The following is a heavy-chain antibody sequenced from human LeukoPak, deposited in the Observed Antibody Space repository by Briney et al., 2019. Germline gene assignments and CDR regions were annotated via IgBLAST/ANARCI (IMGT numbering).Heavy chain of an antibody. CDR3: ARDLSGSYPSGAFDI. CDR2: ISYDGSNK. Sequence: GRSLRLSCAASGFTFSSYAMHWVRQAPGKGLEWVAVISYDGSNKYYADSVKGRFTISRDNSKNTLYLQMNSLRAEDTAVYYCARDLSGSYPSGAFDIWGQGTMVTVSS. CDR1: GFTFSSYA. J-gene: IGHJ3*02. D-gene: IGHD1-26*01. V-gene: IGHV3-30-3*01.